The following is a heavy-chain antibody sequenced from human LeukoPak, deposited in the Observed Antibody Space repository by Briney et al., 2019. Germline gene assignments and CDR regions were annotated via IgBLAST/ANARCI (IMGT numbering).Heavy chain of an antibody. CDR1: GFTFSSYA. Sequence: GGSLRLSCAASGFTFSSYAVSWVRQAPGKGLEWVSSISGSGGSTYSADSVKGRFTISRDNSRNTLYLQMNSLRAEDTALYYCAKDRSCTNDICHGDFDYWGQGTLVTVSS. V-gene: IGHV3-23*01. J-gene: IGHJ4*02. D-gene: IGHD2-8*01. CDR2: ISGSGGST. CDR3: AKDRSCTNDICHGDFDY.